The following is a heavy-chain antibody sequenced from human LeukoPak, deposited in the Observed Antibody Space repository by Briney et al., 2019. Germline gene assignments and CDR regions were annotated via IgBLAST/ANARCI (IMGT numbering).Heavy chain of an antibody. J-gene: IGHJ3*02. CDR1: GGTFSSYA. V-gene: IGHV1-69*13. D-gene: IGHD2-2*01. Sequence: SVKVSCKASGGTFSSYAISWVRQAPGQGLEWMGGIIPIFGTANYAQKFQGRVTITADESTSTAYMELSSLRSEDTAVYYCARMQPTLGYCSSTSCYDAFDIWGQGTMVTVSS. CDR2: IIPIFGTA. CDR3: ARMQPTLGYCSSTSCYDAFDI.